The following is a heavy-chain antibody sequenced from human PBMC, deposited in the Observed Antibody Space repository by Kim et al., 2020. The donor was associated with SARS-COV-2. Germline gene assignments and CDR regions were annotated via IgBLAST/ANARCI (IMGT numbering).Heavy chain of an antibody. CDR2: ISYSGST. Sequence: TLSLTCTVSGGSINSGGYYWTWIRQHPGKGLEWIGYISYSGSTYYNPSLKSRVTISVDMSKNEFSLKLSSVTAADTAVYYCARGHDISGYYYDYWGQGSLVTVSS. CDR3: ARGHDISGYYYDY. V-gene: IGHV4-31*03. D-gene: IGHD3-22*01. CDR1: GGSINSGGYY. J-gene: IGHJ4*02.